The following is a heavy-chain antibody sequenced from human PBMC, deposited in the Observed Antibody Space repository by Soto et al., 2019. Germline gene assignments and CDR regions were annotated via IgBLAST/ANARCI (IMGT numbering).Heavy chain of an antibody. CDR2: ISGSGGST. J-gene: IGHJ4*02. CDR3: AKGFPHYDFWSGRRTAARYYFDY. D-gene: IGHD3-3*01. Sequence: EVQLLESGGGLVQPGGSLRLSCAASGFTFSSYAMSWVRQAPGKGLEWVSAISGSGGSTYYADSVKGRFTISRDNSKNRLYLQVNSLRDEDTAVYYCAKGFPHYDFWSGRRTAARYYFDYWGQGTLVTVSS. V-gene: IGHV3-23*01. CDR1: GFTFSSYA.